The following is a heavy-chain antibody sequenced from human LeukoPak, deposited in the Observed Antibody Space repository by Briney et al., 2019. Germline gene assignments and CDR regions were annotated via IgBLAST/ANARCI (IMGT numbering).Heavy chain of an antibody. Sequence: ETLSLTCTVSGGSISTYYWSWVRPAPGKGLEWVSAISGSGGSTYYADSVKGRFTISRDNSKNTLYLQMNSLRAEDTAVYYCAKKGYYSLYYYYYMDVWGKGTTVTVSS. CDR1: GGSISTYY. CDR2: ISGSGGST. J-gene: IGHJ6*03. V-gene: IGHV3-23*01. D-gene: IGHD2/OR15-2a*01. CDR3: AKKGYYSLYYYYYMDV.